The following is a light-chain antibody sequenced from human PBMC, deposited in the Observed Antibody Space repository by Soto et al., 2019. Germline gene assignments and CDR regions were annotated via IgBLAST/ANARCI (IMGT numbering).Light chain of an antibody. J-gene: IGKJ1*01. CDR1: QSISSW. CDR2: KAS. Sequence: IQMTQSPSTLSASVGDRVTITCRASQSISSWLAWYQQKPGKAPKLLIYKASSLESGVPSRFSGSGSGTEFTLTISSLQPVDFATYYCQHYITYSRTFGQGTKVEIK. V-gene: IGKV1-5*03. CDR3: QHYITYSRT.